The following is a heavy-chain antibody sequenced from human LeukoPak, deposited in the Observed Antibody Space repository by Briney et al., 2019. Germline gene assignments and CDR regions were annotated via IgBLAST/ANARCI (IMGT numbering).Heavy chain of an antibody. D-gene: IGHD6-13*01. V-gene: IGHV4-34*01. J-gene: IGHJ5*02. CDR1: GGSFSGYY. Sequence: SETLSLTCAVYGGSFSGYYWSWIRQPPGKGLEWIGEINHSGSTNYNPSLKSRVTISVDTSKNHFSLKLNSVTAADTAVYYCAIGIAAYAPWGQGTLVTVSS. CDR3: AIGIAAYAP. CDR2: INHSGST.